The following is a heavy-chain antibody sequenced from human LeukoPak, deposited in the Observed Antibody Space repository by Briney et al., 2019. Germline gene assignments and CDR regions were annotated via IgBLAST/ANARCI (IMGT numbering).Heavy chain of an antibody. V-gene: IGHV4-59*08. Sequence: SETLSLTCTVSGDSISSYYWSWIRQPPGKGLEWIGYNSGSTNYNPSLKSRVTILLDRPKNQFSLKLSSVTAADTAIYYCARGRGYSGNYLCSFDLWGQGTIVTVSS. CDR3: ARGRGYSGNYLCSFDL. D-gene: IGHD1-26*01. CDR2: NSGST. J-gene: IGHJ3*01. CDR1: GDSISSYY.